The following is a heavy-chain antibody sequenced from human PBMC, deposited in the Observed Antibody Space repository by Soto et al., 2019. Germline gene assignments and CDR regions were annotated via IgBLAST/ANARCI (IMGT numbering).Heavy chain of an antibody. J-gene: IGHJ2*01. CDR2: INHSGSS. V-gene: IGHV4-34*01. Sequence: SETLSLTCAVHGGSFSGFYWTWIRQPPGKGLDWIGEINHSGSSNYNPPLKSRVTMSLDTSRNQFSLSLNSVTAADTAVYYCARMAGPWYFDLWGRGTLVTVSS. CDR1: GGSFSGFY. CDR3: ARMAGPWYFDL.